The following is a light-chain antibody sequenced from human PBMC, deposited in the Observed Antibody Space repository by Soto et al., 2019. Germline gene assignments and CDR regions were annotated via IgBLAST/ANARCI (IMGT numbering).Light chain of an antibody. CDR2: EDN. V-gene: IGLV6-57*01. CDR3: QSYDAPNQV. CDR1: SGSIASNY. J-gene: IGLJ3*02. Sequence: NFMLTQPHSVSESPGKTVIISCTRSSGSIASNYVQWYQQRPGRSPTTVIYEDNHRPSGGPDRCSGSIDSSSTSASLTIAGLEAEDDADYYCQSYDAPNQVFGGGTKLTVL.